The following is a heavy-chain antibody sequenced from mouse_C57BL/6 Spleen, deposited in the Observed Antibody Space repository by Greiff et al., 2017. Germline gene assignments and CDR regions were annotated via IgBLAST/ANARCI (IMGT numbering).Heavy chain of an antibody. V-gene: IGHV1-4*01. CDR3: ARSLTNWADY. J-gene: IGHJ2*01. D-gene: IGHD4-1*01. Sequence: VQLQQSGAELARPGASVKMSCKASGYTFTSYTMHWVKQRPGQGLEWIGYINPSSGYTKYNQKFKDKDTLTADKSSSTAYMQLSSLTSEDSAVYYCARSLTNWADYWGQGTTLTVSS. CDR1: GYTFTSYT. CDR2: INPSSGYT.